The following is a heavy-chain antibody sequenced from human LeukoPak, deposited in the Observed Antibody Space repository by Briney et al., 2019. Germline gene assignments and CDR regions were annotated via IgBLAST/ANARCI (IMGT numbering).Heavy chain of an antibody. CDR1: GGTFSSYA. CDR2: IIPIFGTA. V-gene: IGHV1-69*05. CDR3: ARDSSGLPTTNNWFDP. Sequence: KVSCRASGGTFSSYAISWVRQAPGQGLEWMGGIIPIFGTANYAQKFQGRVTITTDESTSTAYMELSSLRSEDTAAYYCARDSSGLPTTNNWFDPWGQGTLVTVSS. D-gene: IGHD1-26*01. J-gene: IGHJ5*02.